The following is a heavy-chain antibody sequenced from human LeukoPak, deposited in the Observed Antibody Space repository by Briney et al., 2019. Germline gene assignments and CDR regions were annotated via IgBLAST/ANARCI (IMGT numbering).Heavy chain of an antibody. Sequence: GGSLRLSCVASGFTFSDFWMHWFRQVPGKGLMWLARISGDATRITYADSVEGPFTISRDTAKKTLYLQMTHLKVDDTAMYFCARDARRHRYFDLWGRGTLVTVTS. D-gene: IGHD6-6*01. V-gene: IGHV3-74*03. J-gene: IGHJ2*01. CDR3: ARDARRHRYFDL. CDR1: GFTFSDFW. CDR2: ISGDATRI.